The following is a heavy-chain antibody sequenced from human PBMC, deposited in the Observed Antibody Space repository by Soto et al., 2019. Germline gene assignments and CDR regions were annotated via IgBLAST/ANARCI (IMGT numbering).Heavy chain of an antibody. J-gene: IGHJ4*02. CDR1: GFSLSTSGVG. CDR2: IYWDNDK. V-gene: IGHV2-5*02. CDR3: ADSGYYYDSSGYYVPPYFDS. D-gene: IGHD3-22*01. Sequence: QITLKESGLTLVKPTQTLTLTCTFSGFSLSTSGVGVGWIRQPPGKALEWLALIYWDNDKRYSPSLKSRLTITTDTSINQSVVTMTNMAPVDTASYYCADSGYYYDSSGYYVPPYFDSWGQGTLVTVSS.